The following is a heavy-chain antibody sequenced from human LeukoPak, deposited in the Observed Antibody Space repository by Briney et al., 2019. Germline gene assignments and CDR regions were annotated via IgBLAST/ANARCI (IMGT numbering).Heavy chain of an antibody. Sequence: PGGSLRLSCAASGFTFSSYDMHWVRQATGNGLEWVSAIGTAGDTYYPGSVKGRFTISRENAKNSLYLQMNSLRAGDTAVYYCARRSSSWSNGWYFDLWGRGTLVTVSS. D-gene: IGHD6-13*01. V-gene: IGHV3-13*01. CDR1: GFTFSSYD. CDR3: ARRSSSWSNGWYFDL. J-gene: IGHJ2*01. CDR2: IGTAGDT.